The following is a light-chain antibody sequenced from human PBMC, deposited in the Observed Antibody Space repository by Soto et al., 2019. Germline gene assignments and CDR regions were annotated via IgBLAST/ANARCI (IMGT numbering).Light chain of an antibody. CDR3: QQYGSSLYT. CDR1: QSVSRNS. V-gene: IGKV3-20*01. Sequence: EIVLTQSPGTLSLSPGERATLSCRASQSVSRNSLAWYQQKPGQAPRLLIYGASSRATGIPDRFSGRGSGTDFTLTISRLEPEDFAVFYCQQYGSSLYTFGQGTKLEIK. J-gene: IGKJ2*01. CDR2: GAS.